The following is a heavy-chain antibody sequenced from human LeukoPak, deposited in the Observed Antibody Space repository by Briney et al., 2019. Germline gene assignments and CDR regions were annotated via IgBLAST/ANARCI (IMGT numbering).Heavy chain of an antibody. CDR3: ARGSENYHFDY. CDR2: INHSGST. D-gene: IGHD1-7*01. V-gene: IGHV4-34*01. Sequence: SETLSLTCAVYGGSFSGYYWSWIRQPPGKGPEWIGEINHSGSTNYNPSLKSRVTISVDTSKNQFSLKLSSVTAADTAVYYCARGSENYHFDYWGQGTLVTVSS. J-gene: IGHJ4*02. CDR1: GGSFSGYY.